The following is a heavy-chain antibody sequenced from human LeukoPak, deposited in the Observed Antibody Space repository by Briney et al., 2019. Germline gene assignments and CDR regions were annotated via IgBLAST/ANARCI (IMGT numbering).Heavy chain of an antibody. CDR1: GFTFSNYA. Sequence: GGSLRLSCAASGFTFSNYAMSWVRQAPGKGLEWVSVISGGGGNTYYADSVKGRFTISRDNPKNTLYLQVNSLRAEDTAVYYCAKGVVGASSAAAAGYFENWGQGTLVTVSS. CDR2: ISGGGGNT. CDR3: AKGVVGASSAAAAGYFEN. J-gene: IGHJ4*02. V-gene: IGHV3-23*01. D-gene: IGHD1-26*01.